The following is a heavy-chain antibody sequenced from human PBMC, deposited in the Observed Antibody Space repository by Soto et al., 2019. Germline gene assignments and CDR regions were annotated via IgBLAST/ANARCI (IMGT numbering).Heavy chain of an antibody. CDR3: ARTGPSYYYHYSGSPGDY. V-gene: IGHV4-30-4*08. J-gene: IGHJ4*02. D-gene: IGHD3-22*01. Sequence: PSETLSLTCTVSGASIGSGDFYWSWIRQSPGKGLEWLGYIYYNELSSSESTHYNSSLKSRVSISVDTSKNQFSLTLRSMTAADTAVYYCARTGPSYYYHYSGSPGDYWGQGTLVTVSS. CDR2: IYYNELSSSEST. CDR1: GASIGSGDFY.